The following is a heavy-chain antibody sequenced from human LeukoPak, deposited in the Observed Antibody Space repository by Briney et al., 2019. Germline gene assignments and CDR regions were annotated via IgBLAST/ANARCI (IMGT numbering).Heavy chain of an antibody. D-gene: IGHD3-16*01. V-gene: IGHV4-59*01. CDR1: GGSISSYY. J-gene: IGHJ4*02. CDR3: AREGGGGICGFDY. Sequence: SSETLSLTCTVSGGSISSYYWSWIRQPPGKGLEWIGYIYYSGSTNYNPSLKSRVTISVDTSKNQFPLKLSSVTAADTAVYYCAREGGGGICGFDYWGQGTLVTVSS. CDR2: IYYSGST.